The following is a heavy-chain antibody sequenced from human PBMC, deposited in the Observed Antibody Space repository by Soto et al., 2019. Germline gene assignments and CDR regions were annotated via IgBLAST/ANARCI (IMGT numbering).Heavy chain of an antibody. CDR1: GGSISSSSYY. D-gene: IGHD5-18*01. CDR3: ARQDDMAMVSDY. J-gene: IGHJ4*02. CDR2: IYYSGST. Sequence: PSDTVYLTCTVSGGSISSSSYYWVWIRQPPGKGLEWIGSIYYSGSTYYNPSLKSRVTISVDTSKNQFSLKLSSVTAADTAVYYCARQDDMAMVSDYWGQGTLVTVSS. V-gene: IGHV4-39*01.